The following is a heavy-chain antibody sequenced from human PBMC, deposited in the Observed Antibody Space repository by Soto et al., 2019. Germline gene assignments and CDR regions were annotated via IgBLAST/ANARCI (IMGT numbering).Heavy chain of an antibody. Sequence: VQLVESGGGLVQPGESLRLSCAASGFTFSNHWINWIRQTPGRGLEWLAVIKQDGSEKYYVDSVKGRFIVSRDNAMNSAYLQMNSLRVDDTAVYYCARDWYMDYWGQGTLVTVSS. J-gene: IGHJ4*02. CDR3: ARDWYMDY. CDR2: IKQDGSEK. V-gene: IGHV3-7*04. CDR1: GFTFSNHW. D-gene: IGHD1-20*01.